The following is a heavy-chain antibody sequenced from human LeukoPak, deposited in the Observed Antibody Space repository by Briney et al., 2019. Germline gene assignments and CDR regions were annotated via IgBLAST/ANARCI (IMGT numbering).Heavy chain of an antibody. CDR3: VKDQVMVRGGSDY. V-gene: IGHV3-23*01. Sequence: GGSLRLSCAASGFTFSSYAMSWVRQAPGKGLEWVSAISGSGGSTYYADSVKGRFTISRDNSKNTLYLQMNSLRAEDTAVYYCVKDQVMVRGGSDYWGQGTLVTVSS. D-gene: IGHD3-10*01. J-gene: IGHJ4*02. CDR1: GFTFSSYA. CDR2: ISGSGGST.